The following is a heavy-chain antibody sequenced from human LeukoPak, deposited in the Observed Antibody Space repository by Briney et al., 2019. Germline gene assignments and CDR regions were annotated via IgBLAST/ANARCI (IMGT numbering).Heavy chain of an antibody. CDR3: AKDLVSLGDYGDYYFDY. J-gene: IGHJ4*02. CDR1: GFTFSSYG. CDR2: ISYDGSNK. V-gene: IGHV3-30*18. Sequence: GGSLRLSCAASGFTFSSYGMHWVRQAPGKGLEWVAVISYDGSNKYYADSVKGRFTISRDNSKNTPYLQMNSLRAKDTAVYYCAKDLVSLGDYGDYYFDYWGQGTLVTVSS. D-gene: IGHD4-17*01.